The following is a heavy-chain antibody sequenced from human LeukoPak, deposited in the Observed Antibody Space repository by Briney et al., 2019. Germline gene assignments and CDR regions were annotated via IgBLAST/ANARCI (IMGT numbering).Heavy chain of an antibody. CDR1: GFTFSSYW. CDR3: ARERVAYSSIRDGMDV. J-gene: IGHJ6*02. V-gene: IGHV3-7*01. Sequence: PGGSLGLSCAASGFTFSSYWMSWVRQAPGKGLEWVANIKQDGSEKYYVDSVKGRFTISRDNAKNSLYLQMNSLRAEDTAVYYCARERVAYSSIRDGMDVWGQGTTVTVSS. D-gene: IGHD6-13*01. CDR2: IKQDGSEK.